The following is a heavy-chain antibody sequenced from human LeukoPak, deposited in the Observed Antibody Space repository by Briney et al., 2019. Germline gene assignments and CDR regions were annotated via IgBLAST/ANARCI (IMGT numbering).Heavy chain of an antibody. V-gene: IGHV4-34*01. CDR1: GGSFSGYY. Sequence: SETLSLTCAVYGGSFSGYYWSWIRQPPGKGLEWIGEINHSGSTNYNPSLKSRVTISVDTSKNQFSLKLSSVTAADTAVYYCARSPFSDVWGTGTTVTVSS. CDR2: INHSGST. CDR3: ARSPFSDV. J-gene: IGHJ6*04.